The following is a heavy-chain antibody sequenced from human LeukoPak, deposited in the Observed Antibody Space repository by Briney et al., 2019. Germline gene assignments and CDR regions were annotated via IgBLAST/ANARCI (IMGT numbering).Heavy chain of an antibody. V-gene: IGHV3-11*01. J-gene: IGHJ4*02. D-gene: IGHD3-22*01. CDR2: ISSGGRTI. CDR1: GFTFSDYY. CDR3: ARTGTYYYDT. Sequence: PGGSLRLCCAASGFTFSDYYMTWIRQAPGKGLEWVSHISSGGRTIYYADSVKGRFTISRDNAKNSLYLQMNSLRAEDTAAYYCARTGTYYYDTWGQGTLVTVSS.